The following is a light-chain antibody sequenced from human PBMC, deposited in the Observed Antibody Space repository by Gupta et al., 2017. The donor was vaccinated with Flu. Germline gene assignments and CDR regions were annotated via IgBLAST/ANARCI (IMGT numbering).Light chain of an antibody. Sequence: GQTARITCSGDDLAKQSGFWYQQKPGQAPVLVIYKDSERPSGISERFSGSRSGTTVTLTISGVQATDEADYYCQSSVSSGAYWMFGGGTKLTVL. J-gene: IGLJ3*02. CDR2: KDS. V-gene: IGLV3-25*03. CDR1: DLAKQS. CDR3: QSSVSSGAYWM.